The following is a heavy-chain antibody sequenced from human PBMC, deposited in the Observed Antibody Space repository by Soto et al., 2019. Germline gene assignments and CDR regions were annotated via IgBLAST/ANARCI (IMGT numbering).Heavy chain of an antibody. CDR3: ARGITSYYYDSSGTLVAAMDV. D-gene: IGHD3-22*01. Sequence: GASVKVSCEASGGTFSSYAISCVRQAPGQGLEWMGGIIPIFGTANYAQKFQGRVTITADESTSTAYMELSSLRSEDTAVYYCARGITSYYYDSSGTLVAAMDVWGQGTTVTLSS. CDR2: IIPIFGTA. J-gene: IGHJ6*02. CDR1: GGTFSSYA. V-gene: IGHV1-69*13.